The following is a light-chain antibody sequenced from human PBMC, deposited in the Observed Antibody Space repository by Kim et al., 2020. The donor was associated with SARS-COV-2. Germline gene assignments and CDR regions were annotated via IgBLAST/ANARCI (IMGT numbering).Light chain of an antibody. J-gene: IGLJ2*01. CDR2: VDSDGSH. CDR3: LTWGPGIRV. V-gene: IGLV4-69*01. Sequence: QPVLTQSPSASASLGTSVKLTSTLSSEYKTYAIAWHQQLPEKGPRYLMNVDSDGSHTRGDGIPDRFSGSSSGAERYLTISSLQPEDEADYYCLTWGPGIRVFGGGTQLTVL. CDR1: SEYKTYA.